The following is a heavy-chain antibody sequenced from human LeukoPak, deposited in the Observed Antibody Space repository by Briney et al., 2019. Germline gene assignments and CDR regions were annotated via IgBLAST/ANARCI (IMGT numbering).Heavy chain of an antibody. D-gene: IGHD3-22*01. CDR3: ARDLYYYDSSGRLYYYYGMDV. V-gene: IGHV4-59*01. CDR2: IYYSGST. CDR1: GGSISDNY. J-gene: IGHJ6*02. Sequence: SETLSLTCTVSGGSISDNYWSWIRQPPGKGLEWIGYIYYSGSTNYNPSLKSRVTISVDTSKNQFSLKLSSLTAADTAVYYCARDLYYYDSSGRLYYYYGMDVWGQGTTATVSS.